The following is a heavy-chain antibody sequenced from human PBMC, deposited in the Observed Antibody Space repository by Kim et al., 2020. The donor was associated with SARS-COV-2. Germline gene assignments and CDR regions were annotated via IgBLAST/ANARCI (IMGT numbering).Heavy chain of an antibody. CDR1: GFTFSDHA. D-gene: IGHD2-21*01. CDR3: AKSDCGGDGCYLINY. V-gene: IGHV3-23*01. J-gene: IGHJ4*02. Sequence: GGSLRLSCAASGFTFSDHAMNWVRQAPGRGLEWFTGISGSGGTTYYADSVKVRFIISRDNSKNILYLQMNGLRAEDTAIYYCAKSDCGGDGCYLINYWGQGTLVTVSS. CDR2: ISGSGGTT.